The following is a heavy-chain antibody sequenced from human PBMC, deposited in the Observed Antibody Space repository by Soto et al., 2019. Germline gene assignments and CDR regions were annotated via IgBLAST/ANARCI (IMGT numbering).Heavy chain of an antibody. Sequence: SETLSLTCAVYGGSFSGYYWSWIRQPPGKGLEWIGEINHSGSTNYNPSLKSRVTISVDTSKNQFSLKLSSVTAADTAVYYCAREEAVAGTERFDYWGQGTLVTVSS. V-gene: IGHV4-34*01. J-gene: IGHJ4*02. CDR2: INHSGST. CDR1: GGSFSGYY. CDR3: AREEAVAGTERFDY. D-gene: IGHD6-19*01.